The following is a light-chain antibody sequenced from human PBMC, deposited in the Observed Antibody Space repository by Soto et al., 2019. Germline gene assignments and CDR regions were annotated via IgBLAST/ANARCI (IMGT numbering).Light chain of an antibody. J-gene: IGLJ2*01. CDR1: YIGGKN. CDR2: RDT. Sequence: SCELTQPLSVSVALGQTAGITCGGKYIGGKNVQWYQQKPGQAPVLVIYRDTNRPSGIPDRFSGSNSGNTATLTISRAQAGDEADYYCQVSDSSAAAVFGGGTKLTVL. CDR3: QVSDSSAAAV. V-gene: IGLV3-9*01.